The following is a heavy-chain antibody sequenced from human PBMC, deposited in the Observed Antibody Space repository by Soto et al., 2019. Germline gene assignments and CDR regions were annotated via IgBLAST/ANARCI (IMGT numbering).Heavy chain of an antibody. D-gene: IGHD6-19*01. Sequence: ASVKVSCKASGYTFTGYYMHWVRQAPGQGLEWMGWINPNSGGTNYAQKFQGWVTMTRDTSISTAYMELSRLRSDDTAVYYCARSVRVDNWFDPWGKGTLVTVSS. CDR3: ARSVRVDNWFDP. CDR2: INPNSGGT. J-gene: IGHJ5*02. V-gene: IGHV1-2*04. CDR1: GYTFTGYY.